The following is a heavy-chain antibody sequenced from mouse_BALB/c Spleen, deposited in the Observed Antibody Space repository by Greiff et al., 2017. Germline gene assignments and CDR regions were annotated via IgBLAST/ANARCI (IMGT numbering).Heavy chain of an antibody. D-gene: IGHD2-3*01. CDR2: IRNKANGYTT. CDR1: GFTFTDYY. V-gene: IGHV7-3*02. CDR3: ARDDGYLYYFDY. J-gene: IGHJ2*01. Sequence: EVQLQESGGGLVQPGGSLRLSCATSGFTFTDYYMSWVRQPPGKALEWLGFIRNKANGYTTEYSASVKGRFTISRDNSQSILYLQMNTLRDEDSATYYCARDDGYLYYFDYWGQGTTLTVSS.